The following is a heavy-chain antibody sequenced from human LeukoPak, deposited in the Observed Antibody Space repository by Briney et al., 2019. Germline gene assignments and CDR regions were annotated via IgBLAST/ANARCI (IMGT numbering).Heavy chain of an antibody. CDR2: FHYSGDS. V-gene: IGHV4-59*01. Sequence: PSETLSLTCTVSGGSISSFFWSWIRQPPGKGLEWIGSFHYSGDSKYNPSLKSRVSLSIDMSKEQFSLRLSSVTAADTAVYYCARDLELERNRWNYFESWGQGTLVTVSS. CDR1: GGSISSFF. J-gene: IGHJ4*02. CDR3: ARDLELERNRWNYFES. D-gene: IGHD1-1*01.